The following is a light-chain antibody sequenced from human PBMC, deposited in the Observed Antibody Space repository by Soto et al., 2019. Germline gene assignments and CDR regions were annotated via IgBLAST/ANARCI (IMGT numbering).Light chain of an antibody. J-gene: IGKJ4*01. Sequence: EIVLTQSPDTLSLSAGERATLSCRASETVPSSYLAWFQQRPSQAPRLLIYGASNRATGVPDRFSGSGSGADFSLTINGLEPEDFAVYIWQQYGNSPLTFGGGTRVEIK. V-gene: IGKV3-20*01. CDR3: QQYGNSPLT. CDR1: ETVPSSY. CDR2: GAS.